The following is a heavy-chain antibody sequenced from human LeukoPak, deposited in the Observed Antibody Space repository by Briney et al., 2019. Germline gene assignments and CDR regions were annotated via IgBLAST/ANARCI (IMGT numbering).Heavy chain of an antibody. J-gene: IGHJ4*02. CDR2: ISAYNGNT. CDR1: GYTFTSYG. CDR3: ARDSPTRIAAAGTIDY. Sequence: ASVKVSCKASGYTFTSYGISWVRQAPGQGLEWMGWISAYNGNTNYAQKLQGRVTMTTDTSTSTAYMELRSLRSDDTAVYYCARDSPTRIAAAGTIDYWGQGTLVTVSS. V-gene: IGHV1-18*01. D-gene: IGHD6-13*01.